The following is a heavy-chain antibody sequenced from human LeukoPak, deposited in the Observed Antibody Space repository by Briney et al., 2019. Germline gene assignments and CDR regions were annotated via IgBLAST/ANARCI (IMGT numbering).Heavy chain of an antibody. J-gene: IGHJ4*02. V-gene: IGHV3-11*01. Sequence: GGSLRLSCAASTFTFSDYYMSWIRQAPGKGLEWVSYLSRSGNTIYYTDSVKGRFTISRDNAKNSLYLQMNSLRAEDTAVYYCAKKGVSPSYYFDYWGQGTLVTVSS. CDR3: AKKGVSPSYYFDY. D-gene: IGHD3-10*01. CDR2: LSRSGNTI. CDR1: TFTFSDYY.